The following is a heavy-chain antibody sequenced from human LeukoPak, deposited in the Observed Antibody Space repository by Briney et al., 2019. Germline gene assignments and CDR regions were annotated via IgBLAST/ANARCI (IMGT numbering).Heavy chain of an antibody. CDR2: IYYRWST. CDR3: ARHSPYYYDSSGYPGLFDY. V-gene: IGHV4-59*08. J-gene: IGHJ4*02. D-gene: IGHD3-22*01. CDR1: GCSISRYY. Sequence: SETLSLTCTGSGCSISRYYWRWLRQPPGRGLEWVGYIYYRWSTNHKPSLKSRVTISVDKTKNQFFLKLSSVTAADTAVYYCARHSPYYYDSSGYPGLFDYWGQGTLVTVSS.